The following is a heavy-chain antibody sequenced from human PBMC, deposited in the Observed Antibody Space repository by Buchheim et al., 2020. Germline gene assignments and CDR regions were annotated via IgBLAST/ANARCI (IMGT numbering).Heavy chain of an antibody. CDR3: ARSYGDYVPYFDY. CDR1: GFTFSSYG. CDR2: IWYDGSNK. Sequence: QVQLVESGGGVVQPGRSLRLSCAASGFTFSSYGMHWVRQAPGKGLEWVAVIWYDGSNKYYADSVKGRFTISRDNSKNTLDLQMNSLRAEDTAVYYCARSYGDYVPYFDYWGQGTL. V-gene: IGHV3-33*01. D-gene: IGHD4-17*01. J-gene: IGHJ4*02.